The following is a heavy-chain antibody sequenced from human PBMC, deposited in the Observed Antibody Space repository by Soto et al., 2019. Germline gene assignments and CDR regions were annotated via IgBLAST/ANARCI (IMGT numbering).Heavy chain of an antibody. J-gene: IGHJ6*02. CDR2: IFYSGST. V-gene: IGHV4-39*07. D-gene: IGHD3-10*01. CDR1: GDSISSSSYF. Sequence: PSETPSLTCTVSGDSISSSSYFWGWIRQPPGKHLEWIGSIFYSGSTYYTASLKSRVTISVDTSKNQFSLKLSSVTAADTAVYYCARERGSGPVPYYYSGMDVWGQGTTVTVSS. CDR3: ARERGSGPVPYYYSGMDV.